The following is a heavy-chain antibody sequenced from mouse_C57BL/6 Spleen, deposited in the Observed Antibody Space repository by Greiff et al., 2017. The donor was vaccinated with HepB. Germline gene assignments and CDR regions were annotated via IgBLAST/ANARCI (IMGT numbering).Heavy chain of an antibody. V-gene: IGHV5-16*01. CDR1: GFTFSDYY. Sequence: EVQGVESEGGLVQPGSSMKLSCTASGFTFSDYYMAWVRQVPEKGLEWVANINYDGSSTYYLDSLKSRFIISRDNAKNILYLQMSSLKSEDTATYYCARALSYYYGEEVYAMDCWGQGASVTVSS. J-gene: IGHJ4*01. D-gene: IGHD1-1*01. CDR3: ARALSYYYGEEVYAMDC. CDR2: INYDGSST.